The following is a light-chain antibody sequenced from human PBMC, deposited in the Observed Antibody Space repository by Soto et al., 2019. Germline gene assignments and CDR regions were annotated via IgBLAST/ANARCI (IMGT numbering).Light chain of an antibody. CDR1: QSVSSY. CDR2: DAS. J-gene: IGKJ4*01. Sequence: EIVLTQSPATLSLSPGERATLSCRASQSVSSYLAWYQQKPGQAPRLLIYDASNSATGIPARFSGSGSGTDFTLTISSLEPEDFAVYYCQQRSNWPLFGGGKKVEIK. V-gene: IGKV3-11*01. CDR3: QQRSNWPL.